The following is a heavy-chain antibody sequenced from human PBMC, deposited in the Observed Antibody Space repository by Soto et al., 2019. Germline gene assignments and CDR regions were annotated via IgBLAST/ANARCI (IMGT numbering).Heavy chain of an antibody. D-gene: IGHD6-13*01. CDR3: ARSLVNGTYEAFXI. CDR1: GYSFTSYW. CDR2: IYPGDSDT. Sequence: GESLNISCKGFGYSFTSYWIGWVRQMPGKGLEWMGIIYPGDSDTRYSPSFQGQATISADKSISTAYLQWSSLKASDTATYYCARSLVNGTYEAFXIWGQGTMVXVSS. V-gene: IGHV5-51*01. J-gene: IGHJ3*02.